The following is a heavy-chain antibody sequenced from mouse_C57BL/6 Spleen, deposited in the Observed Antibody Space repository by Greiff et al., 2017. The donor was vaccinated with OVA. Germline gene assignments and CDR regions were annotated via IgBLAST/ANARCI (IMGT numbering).Heavy chain of an antibody. J-gene: IGHJ4*01. V-gene: IGHV3-6*01. CDR3: ARDWDYDGDYYAMDY. D-gene: IGHD2-4*01. CDR1: GYSITSGYY. Sequence: EVQLVESGPGLVKPSQSLSLTCSVTGYSITSGYYWNWIRQFPGNKLEWMGYISYDGSNNYNPSLKNRISITRDTSKNQFFLKLNSVTTEDTATYYCARDWDYDGDYYAMDYWGQGTSVTASS. CDR2: ISYDGSN.